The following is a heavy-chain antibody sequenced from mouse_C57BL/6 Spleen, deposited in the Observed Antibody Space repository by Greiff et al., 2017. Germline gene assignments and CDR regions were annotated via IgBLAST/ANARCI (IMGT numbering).Heavy chain of an antibody. CDR1: GYTFTDYY. CDR3: AQGRGYYGYFDY. D-gene: IGHD1-1*01. V-gene: IGHV1-26*01. J-gene: IGHJ2*01. Sequence: EVQLQQSGPELVKPGASVKISCKASGYTFTDYYMNWVKQSHGKSLEWIGDINPNNGGTSYNQKFKGKATLTVDKSSSTAYMELRSLTSEDSAVYYCAQGRGYYGYFDYWGQGTTLTVSS. CDR2: INPNNGGT.